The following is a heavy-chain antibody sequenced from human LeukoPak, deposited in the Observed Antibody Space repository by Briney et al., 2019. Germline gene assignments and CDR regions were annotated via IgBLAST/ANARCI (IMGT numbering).Heavy chain of an antibody. J-gene: IGHJ6*03. D-gene: IGHD6-13*01. V-gene: IGHV3-30*18. CDR3: AKDLGSSSWIRTRGPCYMDV. CDR1: GFTFSSYG. Sequence: PGGSLRLSCAASGFTFSSYGMHWVRQAPGKGLEWVAVISYDGSNKYYADSVKGRFTISRDNSKNTLYLQMNSLRAEDTAVYYCAKDLGSSSWIRTRGPCYMDVWGKGTTVTVSS. CDR2: ISYDGSNK.